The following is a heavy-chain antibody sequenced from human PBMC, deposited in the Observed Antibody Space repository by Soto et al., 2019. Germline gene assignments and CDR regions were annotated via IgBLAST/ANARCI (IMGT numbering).Heavy chain of an antibody. CDR2: INPSGGST. CDR3: ARARGGPRAFDY. J-gene: IGHJ4*02. CDR1: GYTFTSYY. D-gene: IGHD2-15*01. V-gene: IGHV1-46*01. Sequence: ASVKVSCKASGYTFTSYYMHWLRQAPGQGLEWMGIINPSGGSTSYAQKFQGRVTMTRDTSTSTVYMELSSLRSEDTAVYYCARARGGPRAFDYWGQGTLVTVSS.